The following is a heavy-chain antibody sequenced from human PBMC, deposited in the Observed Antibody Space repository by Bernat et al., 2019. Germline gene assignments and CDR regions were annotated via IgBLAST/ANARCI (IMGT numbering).Heavy chain of an antibody. D-gene: IGHD3-22*01. CDR1: GFTFSSYE. J-gene: IGHJ4*02. Sequence: EVQLVESGGGLVQPGGSLRLSCAASGFTFSSYEMNWVRQAPGKGLEWVSYISSSGSTIYYADSVKGRFTISRDNAKNSLYLQMNSLRAEDTAVYYCARDWGGRGYYPTYFDYWGQGTLVTVSS. CDR3: ARDWGGRGYYPTYFDY. CDR2: ISSSGSTI. V-gene: IGHV3-48*03.